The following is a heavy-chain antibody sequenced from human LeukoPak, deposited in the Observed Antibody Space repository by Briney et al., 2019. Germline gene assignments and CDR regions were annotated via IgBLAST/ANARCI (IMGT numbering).Heavy chain of an antibody. CDR2: ISGSGGST. V-gene: IGHV3-23*01. CDR1: GFTFSSYA. CDR3: AKDPTMSSLLTLSTYFDY. Sequence: GGSLRLSRAASGFTFSSYAMSWVRQAPGKGLEWVSAISGSGGSTYYADSVKGRFTISRDNSKSTLYLQVNSLRAEDTAVYYCAKDPTMSSLLTLSTYFDYWGQGTLVTVSS. J-gene: IGHJ4*02. D-gene: IGHD5/OR15-5a*01.